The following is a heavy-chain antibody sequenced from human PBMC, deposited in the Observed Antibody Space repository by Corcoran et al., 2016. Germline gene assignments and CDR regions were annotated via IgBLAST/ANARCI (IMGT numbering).Heavy chain of an antibody. D-gene: IGHD6-13*01. CDR1: GYTFTGYY. V-gene: IGHV1-2*02. J-gene: IGHJ4*02. CDR2: INPNSGGT. CDR3: ARGDGDSSSWSGEIDY. Sequence: QVQLVQSGAEVKKPGASVKVSCKASGYTFTGYYMHWVRQAPGQGIEWMGWINPNSGGTNYAQKFQGRVTMTRDPSISTAYMELSRLRSDDTAVYYCARGDGDSSSWSGEIDYWGQGTLVTVSS.